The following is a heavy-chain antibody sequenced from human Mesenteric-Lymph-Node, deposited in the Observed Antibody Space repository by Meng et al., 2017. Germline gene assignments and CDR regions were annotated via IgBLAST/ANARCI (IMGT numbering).Heavy chain of an antibody. D-gene: IGHD6-13*01. V-gene: IGHV5-51*01. CDR2: IYPAASDS. J-gene: IGHJ4*02. Sequence: GGSLRLSCKGSGYNFNNVWIGWVRQMPGQGLEWMGIIYPAASDSRYSPSFQGQVTISADRSTSTVYLQWSSLKASDTAMYYCARYRQQLDYWGQGTLVTVSS. CDR1: GYNFNNVW. CDR3: ARYRQQLDY.